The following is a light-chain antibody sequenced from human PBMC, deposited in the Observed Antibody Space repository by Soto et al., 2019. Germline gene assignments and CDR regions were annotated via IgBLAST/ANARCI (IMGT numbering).Light chain of an antibody. Sequence: QSILTQPASVSGSPGRSITIACAGSSSAVGTFRLVSWYQHHPGKVPKLIIYEGSKRPSGVSNRFSGSEPGNTASLTISGLQAEDEADYYFCSSAPGWTIVFGTWAKVTVL. V-gene: IGLV2-23*01. CDR3: CSSAPGWTIV. CDR2: EGS. CDR1: SSAVGTFRL. J-gene: IGLJ1*01.